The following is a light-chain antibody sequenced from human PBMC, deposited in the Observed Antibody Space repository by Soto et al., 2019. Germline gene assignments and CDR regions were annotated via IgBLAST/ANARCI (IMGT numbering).Light chain of an antibody. Sequence: DIQMTQSPSTLSASVGDRVTITCRASQTISSWLAWYQQKPGKAPNVLIYKTSSLESGVPSRFSGSGSGTEFTLTVSSLQPDDFATYYCQQYHSFPFIFGPGTKVDIK. V-gene: IGKV1-5*03. CDR1: QTISSW. CDR2: KTS. CDR3: QQYHSFPFI. J-gene: IGKJ3*01.